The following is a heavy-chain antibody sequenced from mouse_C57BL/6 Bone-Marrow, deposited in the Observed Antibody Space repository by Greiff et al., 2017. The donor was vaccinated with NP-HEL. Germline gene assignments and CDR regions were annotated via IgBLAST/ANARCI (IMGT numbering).Heavy chain of an antibody. J-gene: IGHJ4*01. V-gene: IGHV2-9-1*01. CDR1: GFSLTSYA. CDR3: ASIYYDYDEGVYYAMDY. Sequence: VNLVESGPGLVAPSQSLSITCTVSGFSLTSYAISWVRQPPGKGLEWLGVIWTGGGTNYNSALKSRLSISKDNSKSQVFLKMNSLQTDDTARYYCASIYYDYDEGVYYAMDYWGQGTSVTVSS. D-gene: IGHD2-4*01. CDR2: IWTGGGT.